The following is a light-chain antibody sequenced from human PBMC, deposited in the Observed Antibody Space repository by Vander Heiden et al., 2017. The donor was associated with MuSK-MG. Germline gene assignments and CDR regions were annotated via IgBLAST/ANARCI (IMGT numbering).Light chain of an antibody. CDR2: DAS. V-gene: IGKV1-5*01. CDR3: QQYNSDSLVT. CDR1: QSISSW. Sequence: DIQMTQSPSTLSASVGDRVTITCRASQSISSWLAWYQQKPGKAPKLLIYDASSLESGVPSRFSGSGSGTEFTLTISSLQPDDFATYYCQQYNSDSLVTFGQGTKVEIK. J-gene: IGKJ1*01.